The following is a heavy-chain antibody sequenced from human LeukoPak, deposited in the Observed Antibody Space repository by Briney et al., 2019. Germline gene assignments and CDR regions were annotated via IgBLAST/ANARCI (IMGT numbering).Heavy chain of an antibody. J-gene: IGHJ4*02. Sequence: PGGSLRLSCAASGITVSSNYMSWVRQAPGKGLEWVSVIYSGGSTYYADSVKGRFTISRDNSKNTLYLQMNSLRAEDTAVYYCARDLLTGYYRYFDYWGQGTLVTVSS. CDR2: IYSGGST. CDR1: GITVSSNY. V-gene: IGHV3-53*01. D-gene: IGHD3-9*01. CDR3: ARDLLTGYYRYFDY.